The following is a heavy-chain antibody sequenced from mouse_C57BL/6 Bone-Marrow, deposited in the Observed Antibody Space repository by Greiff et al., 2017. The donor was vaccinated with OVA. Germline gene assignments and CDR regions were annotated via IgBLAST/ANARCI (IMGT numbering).Heavy chain of an antibody. V-gene: IGHV1-82*01. Sequence: VQLQQSGPELVKPGASVKISCKASGYAFSSSWMNWVKQRPGKGLEWIGRIYPGDGDTNYNGKFKGKATLTADKSSSTAYMQLSSLTSEDSAVYFCASFPPYFDYWGHGTTLTVSS. J-gene: IGHJ2*01. CDR1: GYAFSSSW. CDR3: ASFPPYFDY. CDR2: IYPGDGDT.